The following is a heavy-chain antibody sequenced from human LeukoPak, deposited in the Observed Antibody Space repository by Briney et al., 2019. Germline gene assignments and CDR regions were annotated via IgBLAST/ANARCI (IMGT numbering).Heavy chain of an antibody. CDR3: ARRRYNWNAIDY. CDR1: GFTVSSNY. Sequence: GGSLRLSCAASGFTVSSNYMSWVRQAPGKGLEWVSVIYSGGSTYYADSVKGRFTISRDNAKNSLYLQMNSLRAEDTAVYYCARRRYNWNAIDYWGQGTLVTVSS. CDR2: IYSGGST. V-gene: IGHV3-53*01. J-gene: IGHJ4*02. D-gene: IGHD1-20*01.